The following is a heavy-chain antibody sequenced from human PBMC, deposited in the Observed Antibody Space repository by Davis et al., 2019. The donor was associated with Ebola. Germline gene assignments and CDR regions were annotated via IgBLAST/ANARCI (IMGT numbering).Heavy chain of an antibody. V-gene: IGHV1-69*06. CDR2: IVTMFGRA. Sequence: AASVTVSCKASGRTFNTYVFNWVRQAPGQGLEWMGGIVTMFGRANYAQKFQGRVTITADKSTSTAYMELSSLRSEDTAVYYCARVILIAAAHFDPWGQGTLVTVSS. J-gene: IGHJ5*02. CDR1: GRTFNTYV. CDR3: ARVILIAAAHFDP. D-gene: IGHD6-13*01.